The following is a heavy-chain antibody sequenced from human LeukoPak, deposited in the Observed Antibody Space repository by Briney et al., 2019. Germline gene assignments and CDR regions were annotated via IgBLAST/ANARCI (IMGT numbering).Heavy chain of an antibody. V-gene: IGHV7-4-1*02. D-gene: IGHD3-22*01. CDR3: ARGSDTSVFDY. CDR1: GYTFTTYT. J-gene: IGHJ4*02. Sequence: GASVKVSCKASGYTFTTYTMNWVRQAPGQGPEWVGWINTNTGSPTYGQGFTGRFVISLDTSVSTTYLQISSLKAEDTAVYYCARGSDTSVFDYWGQGTLVTVSS. CDR2: INTNTGSP.